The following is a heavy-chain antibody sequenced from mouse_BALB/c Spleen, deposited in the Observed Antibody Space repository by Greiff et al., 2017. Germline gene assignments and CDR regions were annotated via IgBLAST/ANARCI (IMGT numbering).Heavy chain of an antibody. V-gene: IGHV5-6-3*01. CDR1: GFTFSSYG. CDR3: ARDYYGSRSFDY. Sequence: EVQGVESGGGLVQPGGSLKLSCAASGFTFSSYGMSWVRQTPDKRLDLVATINSNGGNTYYPDSVKGRFTISRDNAKNTLYLQMSSLKSEDTPMYYCARDYYGSRSFDYWGQGTTLTVSS. CDR2: INSNGGNT. D-gene: IGHD1-1*01. J-gene: IGHJ2*01.